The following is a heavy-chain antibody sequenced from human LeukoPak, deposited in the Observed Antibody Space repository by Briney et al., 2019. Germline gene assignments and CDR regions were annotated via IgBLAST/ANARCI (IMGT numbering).Heavy chain of an antibody. CDR3: ARHYCSSTSCKRPIAAPRWFDP. V-gene: IGHV4-30-2*01. CDR2: IYHSGST. CDR1: GGSISSGGYY. D-gene: IGHD2-2*01. J-gene: IGHJ5*02. Sequence: PSQTLPLTCTVSGGSISSGGYYWSWIRQPPGKGLEWIGYIYHSGSTNYNPSLKSRVTISVDTSKNQFSLKLSSVTAADTAVYYCARHYCSSTSCKRPIAAPRWFDPWGQGTLVTVSS.